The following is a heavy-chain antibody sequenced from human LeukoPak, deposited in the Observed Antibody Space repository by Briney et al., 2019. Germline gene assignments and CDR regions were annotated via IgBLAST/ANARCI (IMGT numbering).Heavy chain of an antibody. Sequence: ASVKVSCKASVYSFPRHYMHGVRQAPGQGLEWMGWLNPNNGGTNYAQKFQGRVTMTRDTSISTAYMELSRLRSDDTAVYYCARDERDCSGGSCYADDAFDIWGQGTMVTVSS. CDR3: ARDERDCSGGSCYADDAFDI. V-gene: IGHV1-2*02. D-gene: IGHD2-15*01. CDR1: VYSFPRHY. CDR2: LNPNNGGT. J-gene: IGHJ3*02.